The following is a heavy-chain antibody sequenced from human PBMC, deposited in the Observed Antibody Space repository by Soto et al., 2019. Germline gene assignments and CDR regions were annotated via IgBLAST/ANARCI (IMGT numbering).Heavy chain of an antibody. D-gene: IGHD1-1*01. V-gene: IGHV1-24*01. J-gene: IGHJ4*02. CDR1: GYTLTELS. CDR3: ATDELERRWVSY. Sequence: QVQLVQSGAEVKKPGASVKVSCKVSGYTLTELSMHWVRQAPGKGLDWMGGFDPEDGETIYAQKLQGRVTMTEDTSTDTAYMELSSLRSEDKAVYYCATDELERRWVSYWGQGTLVTVSS. CDR2: FDPEDGET.